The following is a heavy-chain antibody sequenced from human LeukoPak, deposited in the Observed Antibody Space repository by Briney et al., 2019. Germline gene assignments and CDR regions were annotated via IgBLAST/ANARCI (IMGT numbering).Heavy chain of an antibody. CDR3: ARVSYGDDATPFDY. CDR1: GYTFTGYY. J-gene: IGHJ4*02. CDR2: INPNSGGT. V-gene: IGHV1-2*02. D-gene: IGHD4-17*01. Sequence: ASVKVSCKASGYTFTGYYMHWVRQAPGQGLEWMGWINPNSGGTNYAQKFQGRVTMTRDTSISTAYMELSSLRSDDTAVYYCARVSYGDDATPFDYWGQGTLVTVSS.